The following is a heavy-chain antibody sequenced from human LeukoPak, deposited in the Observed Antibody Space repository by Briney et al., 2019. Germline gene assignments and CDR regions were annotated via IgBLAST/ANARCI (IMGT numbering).Heavy chain of an antibody. CDR1: GFTFSSYW. V-gene: IGHV3-7*01. J-gene: IGHJ4*02. CDR3: ARGRKSYDFWSGYPFYFDY. D-gene: IGHD3-3*01. Sequence: PGGSLSLSCAASGFTFSSYWMSWVRQAPGKGLEWVANIKQDGSEKYYVDSVKGRFTISRDNAKNSLYLQMNSLRAEDTAVYYCARGRKSYDFWSGYPFYFDYWGQGTLVTVSS. CDR2: IKQDGSEK.